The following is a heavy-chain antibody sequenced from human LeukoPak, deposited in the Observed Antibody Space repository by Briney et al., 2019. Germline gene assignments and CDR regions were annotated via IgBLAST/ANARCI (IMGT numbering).Heavy chain of an antibody. V-gene: IGHV3-30*05. CDR3: ARGSRSYDSSGYPTFRY. D-gene: IGHD3-22*01. J-gene: IGHJ4*02. Sequence: PGGSLRLSCVASGFTFSSYGVHWVRQAPGKGLEWVAVITYDGSGTYYADSVKGRFTISKDKADNTLYLQMNNLRTEDTALSFCARGSRSYDSSGYPTFRYWGQGTLVAVSS. CDR2: ITYDGSGT. CDR1: GFTFSSYG.